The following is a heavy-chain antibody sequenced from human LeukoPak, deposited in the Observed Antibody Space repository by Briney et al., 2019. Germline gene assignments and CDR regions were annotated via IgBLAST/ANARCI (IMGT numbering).Heavy chain of an antibody. CDR2: ISYDGSNK. Sequence: GRSLRLSCAASGFTFSSYGMHWVRQAPGKGLEWVAVISYDGSNKYYANSAKGRFTISRDNSKNTLYLQMNSLRAEDTAVYYCAKDSYGDYLSWRYYYYGMDVWGKGTTVTVSS. CDR1: GFTFSSYG. CDR3: AKDSYGDYLSWRYYYYGMDV. V-gene: IGHV3-30*18. J-gene: IGHJ6*04. D-gene: IGHD4-17*01.